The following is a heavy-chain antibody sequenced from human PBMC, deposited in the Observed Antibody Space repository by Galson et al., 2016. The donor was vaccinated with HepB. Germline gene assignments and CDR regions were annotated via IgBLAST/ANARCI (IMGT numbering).Heavy chain of an antibody. V-gene: IGHV2-70*11. Sequence: PALVKPTQTLTLTCTFSGFSLSTGAMCVSWIRQPPGKALEWLARIDWDDDKYYSTSLKTRLTISKDTSKNQVVIRMTNMDLVDTATYFCARTKRYSSGYYYSDYWGQGTLVSVSS. CDR2: IDWDDDK. D-gene: IGHD3-22*01. CDR1: GFSLSTGAMC. J-gene: IGHJ4*02. CDR3: ARTKRYSSGYYYSDY.